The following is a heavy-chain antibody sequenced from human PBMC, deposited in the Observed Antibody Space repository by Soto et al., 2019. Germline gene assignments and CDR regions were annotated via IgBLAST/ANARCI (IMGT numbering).Heavy chain of an antibody. CDR1: GYSFTTYG. V-gene: IGHV1-18*01. J-gene: IGHJ4*02. CDR3: ARDRDWNLDY. Sequence: ASVKVSCKASGYSFTTYGMTWVRQAPGQGLEWMGWISTDKGNTKYAQNFQSRATLATDTSTSTAYMELRSLRSDDTAVYYCARDRDWNLDYWGQGTLVTVSS. CDR2: ISTDKGNT. D-gene: IGHD2-21*02.